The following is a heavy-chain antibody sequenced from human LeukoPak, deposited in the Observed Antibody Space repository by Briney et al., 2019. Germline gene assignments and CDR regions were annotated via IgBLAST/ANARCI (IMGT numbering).Heavy chain of an antibody. Sequence: GGSLRLSCAASGFTFSSYEMNWVRQAPGKGLEWVSYISSSGSTIYYADSVKGRFTISRDNAKNSLYLQMNSLRAEDTAVYYCARDHYDILTGYSHFDYWGQGTLVTVSS. CDR2: ISSSGSTI. CDR3: ARDHYDILTGYSHFDY. V-gene: IGHV3-48*03. CDR1: GFTFSSYE. D-gene: IGHD3-9*01. J-gene: IGHJ4*02.